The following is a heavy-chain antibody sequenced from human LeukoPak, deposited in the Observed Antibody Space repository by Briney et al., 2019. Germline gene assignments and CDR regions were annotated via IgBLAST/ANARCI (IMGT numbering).Heavy chain of an antibody. V-gene: IGHV4-59*08. Sequence: SETLSLTCTVSGDSISNYYWSWIPQPPEKGLEWIGYIYYSGSTNYNPSLKSRLTISVDTSKNQFSLKLSSVTAADTAVYYCARSYGDYITGAYAFDVWGQGTMVTVSS. J-gene: IGHJ3*01. CDR1: GDSISNYY. CDR3: ARSYGDYITGAYAFDV. CDR2: IYYSGST. D-gene: IGHD4-17*01.